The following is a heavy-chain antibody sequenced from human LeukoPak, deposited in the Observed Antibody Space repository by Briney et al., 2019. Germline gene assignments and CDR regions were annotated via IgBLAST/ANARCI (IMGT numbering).Heavy chain of an antibody. J-gene: IGHJ4*02. D-gene: IGHD4-11*01. Sequence: SGGSLRLSCAASGFTFTKYWMAWVRQAPAKGLEWVASIHQDGSETHSIDSGRFTISSDNAKNSLYLQMNSLRDEDTAVYYCANTVGHYSHNWGQGTLVTVSS. CDR2: IHQDGSET. V-gene: IGHV3-7*05. CDR1: GFTFTKYW. CDR3: ANTVGHYSHN.